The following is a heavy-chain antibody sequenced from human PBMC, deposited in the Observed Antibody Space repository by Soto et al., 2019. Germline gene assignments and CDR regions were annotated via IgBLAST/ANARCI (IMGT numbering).Heavy chain of an antibody. CDR1: GLTISGKKY. D-gene: IGHD1-1*01. Sequence: DVQLVESGGGLIQPGESLRLSCAAFGLTISGKKYVAWVRQAPGKGLEWVSALYGVDGSFYADSVNGRFTTSRDSSKTTVYLQMNDLRPDDTAVYYCATWHEREHAYDVWGQGTTVTVSS. CDR2: LYGVDGS. V-gene: IGHV3-53*01. J-gene: IGHJ3*01. CDR3: ATWHEREHAYDV.